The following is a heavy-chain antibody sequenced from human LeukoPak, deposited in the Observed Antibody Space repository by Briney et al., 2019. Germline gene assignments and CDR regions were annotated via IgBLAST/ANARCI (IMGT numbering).Heavy chain of an antibody. CDR2: ISSSSSTK. V-gene: IGHV3-48*01. J-gene: IGHJ4*02. Sequence: GGSLRLSCAASGFTFSSYSMNWVRQAPGKGLEWVSYISSSSSTKYYADSVKGRFTISRDNSKNTLYLQMNSLRTVDTAVYYCARGGDSSSWYYYFDYWGQGTLVTVSS. CDR3: ARGGDSSSWYYYFDY. CDR1: GFTFSSYS. D-gene: IGHD6-13*01.